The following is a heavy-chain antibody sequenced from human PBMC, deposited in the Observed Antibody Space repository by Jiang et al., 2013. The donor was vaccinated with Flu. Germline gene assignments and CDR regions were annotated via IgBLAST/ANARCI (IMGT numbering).Heavy chain of an antibody. J-gene: IGHJ6*04. CDR1: GGAISSDY. Sequence: GPGLVKPWETLSLTCTVSGGAISSDYWSWIRQPPGRGLEWVGYISYSGSANYNPALKSRVTISIDTPKKKFSLRLTSLTAADTAVYYCARAKSLYGMDVWGEGATVTVSS. V-gene: IGHV4-59*01. CDR2: ISYSGSA. CDR3: ARAKSLYGMDV.